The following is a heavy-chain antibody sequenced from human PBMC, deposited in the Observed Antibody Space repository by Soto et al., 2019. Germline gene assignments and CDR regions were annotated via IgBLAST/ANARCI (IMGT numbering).Heavy chain of an antibody. CDR2: IIPIFGTA. CDR1: GGTFSSYA. J-gene: IGHJ6*02. CDR3: ASDDTAMSWGTYYDSSGDYYYGMDV. D-gene: IGHD3-22*01. V-gene: IGHV1-69*01. Sequence: QVQLVQSGAEVKKPGSSVKVSCKASGGTFSSYAISWVRQAPGQGLEWMGGIIPIFGTANYAQKFQGRVTITADESTSTAYMELSRLRSEDTSGYYCASDDTAMSWGTYYDSSGDYYYGMDVWGQGTTVTVSS.